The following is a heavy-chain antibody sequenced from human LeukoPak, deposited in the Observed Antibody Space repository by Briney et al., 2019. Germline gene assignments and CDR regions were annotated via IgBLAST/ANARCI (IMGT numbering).Heavy chain of an antibody. CDR3: ARPAAGQGGDWYFDL. J-gene: IGHJ2*01. Sequence: SETLSLTCTVFGGSISTYYWSWIRQPAGEGLEWIGRISTSGGTDYNPSLKGRATISVDTSKKQFSLKLSSVTATDTAVYYCARPAAGQGGDWYFDLWGRGTLVTVSS. CDR1: GGSISTYY. V-gene: IGHV4-4*07. D-gene: IGHD6-13*01. CDR2: ISTSGGT.